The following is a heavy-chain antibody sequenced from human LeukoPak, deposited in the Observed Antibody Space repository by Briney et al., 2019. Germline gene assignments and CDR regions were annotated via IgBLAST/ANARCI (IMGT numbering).Heavy chain of an antibody. Sequence: PGGSLRVSCAASGFSFSSYRMIWVRQAPGKGLEWVSAISGSGGSTYYADSVKGRFTISRDNSKNTLYLQMNSLRAEDTAVYYCANIVVVPAAPRAWGQGTLVTVSS. CDR1: GFSFSSYR. V-gene: IGHV3-23*01. CDR3: ANIVVVPAAPRA. J-gene: IGHJ5*02. CDR2: ISGSGGST. D-gene: IGHD2-2*01.